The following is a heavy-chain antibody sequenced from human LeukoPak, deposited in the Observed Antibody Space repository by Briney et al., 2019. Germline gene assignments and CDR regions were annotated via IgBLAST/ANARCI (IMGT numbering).Heavy chain of an antibody. CDR2: PNHSGST. V-gene: IGHV4-34*01. J-gene: IGHJ6*03. Sequence: SETLSLTCSVYGVSFSSYHWNRIPPRPGNELEGIVEPNHSGSTNYNPSLKGRVTISVDTSKNQFSLELSSVTAADTAVYYCARVSQLGILFHYYFMDVWGNGTTATVSS. CDR1: GVSFSSYH. CDR3: ARVSQLGILFHYYFMDV. D-gene: IGHD7-27*01.